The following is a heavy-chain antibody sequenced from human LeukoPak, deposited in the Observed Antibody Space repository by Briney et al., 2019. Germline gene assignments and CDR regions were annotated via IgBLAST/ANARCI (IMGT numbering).Heavy chain of an antibody. CDR3: ARSPFSRGVAYYFDY. D-gene: IGHD5-12*01. CDR1: GFTFSSYA. Sequence: PGGSLRLSCAASGFTFSSYAMHWVRQAPGKGLEWVAVISYDGSNKYYADSVKGRFTISRDNSKNTLYLQMNSLRAEDTAVYYCARSPFSRGVAYYFDYWGQGTLVTVPS. V-gene: IGHV3-30*04. CDR2: ISYDGSNK. J-gene: IGHJ4*02.